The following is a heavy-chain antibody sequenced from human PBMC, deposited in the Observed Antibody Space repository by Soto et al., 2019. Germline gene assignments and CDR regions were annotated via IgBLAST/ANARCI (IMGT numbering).Heavy chain of an antibody. CDR2: FLIGGDT. Sequence: GGSLRLSCAASGFVVTDYYMSWVRQAPGKGLEWVAVFLIGGDTHYGESVKGRFTISRDNSKNTLYLQMNSLRAEDTAVYYCAREPLWSGPLPLDAFDLGGQGTMVTVSS. CDR3: AREPLWSGPLPLDAFDL. J-gene: IGHJ3*01. V-gene: IGHV3-53*01. D-gene: IGHD3-3*01. CDR1: GFVVTDYY.